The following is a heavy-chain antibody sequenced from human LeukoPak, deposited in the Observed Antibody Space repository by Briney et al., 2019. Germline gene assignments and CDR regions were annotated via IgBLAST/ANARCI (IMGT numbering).Heavy chain of an antibody. CDR3: ATDHSMANTAWWFDP. CDR2: INPSGTGT. CDR1: GYTITNNY. V-gene: IGHV1-46*01. D-gene: IGHD5-24*01. J-gene: IGHJ5*02. Sequence: EASVKVSCKASGYTITNNYMHWVRQAPGQGLEWMGVINPSGTGTSYAQKFQGRITMSRDTSTSTVYMELSSLRSEDTAFYYCATDHSMANTAWWFDPWGQGTLVIVSS.